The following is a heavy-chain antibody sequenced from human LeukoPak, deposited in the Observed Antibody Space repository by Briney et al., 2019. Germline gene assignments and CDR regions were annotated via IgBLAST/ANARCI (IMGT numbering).Heavy chain of an antibody. CDR1: GFTFSSYW. D-gene: IGHD3-16*01. CDR3: AREVDGGFDP. Sequence: GGSLRLSCAASGFTFSSYWMSWVRQAPGKGPESVSAISSNGDTTYYLSSVKDRFTISRDNSKKTLYLQMGSLRVEDMAVYYCAREVDGGFDPWGQGTLVTVSP. V-gene: IGHV3-64*01. J-gene: IGHJ5*02. CDR2: ISSNGDTT.